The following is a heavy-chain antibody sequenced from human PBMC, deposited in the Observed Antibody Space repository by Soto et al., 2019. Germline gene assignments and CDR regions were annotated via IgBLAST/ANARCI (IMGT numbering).Heavy chain of an antibody. Sequence: QVQLVQSGAEVKKPGSSVKVSCKASGGTFSSYAISWVRQAPGQGLEWMGGIIPIFGTANYAQKFQGRVTITADESTSTAYMELSSLRSEDTAVYYCAREKSGPRGFRALDNAFDIWGQGTMVTVSS. J-gene: IGHJ3*02. CDR1: GGTFSSYA. D-gene: IGHD3-22*01. V-gene: IGHV1-69*01. CDR3: AREKSGPRGFRALDNAFDI. CDR2: IIPIFGTA.